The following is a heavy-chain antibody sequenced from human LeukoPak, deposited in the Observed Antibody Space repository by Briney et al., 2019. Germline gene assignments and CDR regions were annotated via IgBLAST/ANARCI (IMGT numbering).Heavy chain of an antibody. J-gene: IGHJ4*02. CDR3: ARSPRGSSGWSFYFDY. CDR1: GFTFSNYD. D-gene: IGHD6-19*01. CDR2: VGTAGDT. V-gene: IGHV3-13*01. Sequence: GGSLRLSCAASGFTFSNYDMHWVRQAEGKGLEWVSSVGTAGDTYYAGSVKGRFTISRENAKNSLYLQMNSLRAGDTAMYYCARSPRGSSGWSFYFDYWGQGTLVTVSS.